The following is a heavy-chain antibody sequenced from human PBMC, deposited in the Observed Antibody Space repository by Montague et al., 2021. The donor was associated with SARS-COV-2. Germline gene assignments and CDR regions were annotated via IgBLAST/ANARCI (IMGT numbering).Heavy chain of an antibody. D-gene: IGHD3-3*01. CDR2: IWYDGSNN. Sequence: SLRLSCAASGFTFSSYGMHWVRQAPGKGLEWVAIIWYDGSNNYYADSVKGRFTISRDNSKNSLYLQMNTLRAEDTAVYYCARGYDFCSGGCYYYYGMDVWGQGTTVTVSS. CDR3: ARGYDFCSGGCYYYYGMDV. J-gene: IGHJ6*02. CDR1: GFTFSSYG. V-gene: IGHV3-33*01.